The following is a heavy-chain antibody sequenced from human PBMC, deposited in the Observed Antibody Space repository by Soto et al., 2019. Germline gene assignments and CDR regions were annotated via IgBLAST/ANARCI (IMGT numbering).Heavy chain of an antibody. CDR2: IYYSGST. V-gene: IGHV4-39*01. D-gene: IGHD6-19*01. Sequence: SETLSLTCTVSGGSISSSSYYWGWIRQPPGKGLEWIGSIYYSGSTYYNPSLKSRVTISVDTSKNQFSLKLSSVTAADTAVYYCARLIYSSVWTRYYYYYGMDVWGQGTKGTV. J-gene: IGHJ6*02. CDR3: ARLIYSSVWTRYYYYYGMDV. CDR1: GGSISSSSYY.